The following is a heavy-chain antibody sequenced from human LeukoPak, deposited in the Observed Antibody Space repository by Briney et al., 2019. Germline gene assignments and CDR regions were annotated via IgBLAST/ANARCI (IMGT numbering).Heavy chain of an antibody. J-gene: IGHJ3*02. Sequence: SETLSLTCTVSGDSISSYYWSWIRQPAGKGPEWIGRIYPSRSTNYNPSLKSRVTMSVDTSENQFSLKLSSVTAADTAVYYCATNGPAYSYGPWDDAFDIWGQGTMVTVSS. D-gene: IGHD5-18*01. CDR2: IYPSRST. V-gene: IGHV4-4*07. CDR3: ATNGPAYSYGPWDDAFDI. CDR1: GDSISSYY.